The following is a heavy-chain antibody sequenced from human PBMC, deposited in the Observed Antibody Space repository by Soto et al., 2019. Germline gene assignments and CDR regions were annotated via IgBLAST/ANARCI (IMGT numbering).Heavy chain of an antibody. D-gene: IGHD2-15*01. CDR2: IIPIFGTA. V-gene: IGHV1-69*13. CDR3: ARVARSRCSGGSCYSEGMDV. Sequence: SVKVSCKASGGTFSSYAISWVRQAPGQGLEWLGGIIPIFGTANYAQKFQGRVTITADESTSTAYMELSSLRSEDTAVYYCARVARSRCSGGSCYSEGMDVWGQGTTVTVSS. CDR1: GGTFSSYA. J-gene: IGHJ6*02.